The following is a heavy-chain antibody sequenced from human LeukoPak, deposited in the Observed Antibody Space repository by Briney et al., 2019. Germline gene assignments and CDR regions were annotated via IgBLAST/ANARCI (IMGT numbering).Heavy chain of an antibody. CDR3: ARNEAVAGLDY. CDR2: IIPIFGTA. J-gene: IGHJ4*02. CDR1: GYSFTSNG. V-gene: IGHV1-69*13. D-gene: IGHD6-19*01. Sequence: SVKVSCKASGYSFTSNGISWVRQAPGQGLEWMGGIIPIFGTANYAQKFQGRVTITADESTSTAYMELSSLRSEDTAVYYCARNEAVAGLDYWGQGTLVTVSS.